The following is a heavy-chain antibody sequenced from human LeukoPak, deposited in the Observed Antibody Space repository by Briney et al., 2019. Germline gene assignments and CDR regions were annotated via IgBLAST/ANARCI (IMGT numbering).Heavy chain of an antibody. Sequence: SQTLSLTCAISGDSVSSNSAAWNWIRQPPSRGLEWLGRTYYRSHWVYDYAGTVKGRITVNPDTSKNQFSLQLKSVIPEDTAVYYCARESVAERFDCWSQGSLVTVSS. J-gene: IGHJ4*02. D-gene: IGHD1-1*01. CDR3: ARESVAERFDC. CDR1: GDSVSSNSAA. CDR2: TYYRSHWVY. V-gene: IGHV6-1*01.